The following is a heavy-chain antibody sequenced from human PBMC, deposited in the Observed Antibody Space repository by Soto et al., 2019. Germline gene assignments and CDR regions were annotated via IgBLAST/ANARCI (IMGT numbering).Heavy chain of an antibody. Sequence: ASVKVYCQAAGYTFTKHYVQWVRQDPGQGREWMGVINPSGGTTRDAQKFQGRVTMTRDTSTSTVHMELSSLRSEDTAFYYCASEWTADYSGMDVWGQGTTVTVSS. CDR1: GYTFTKHY. CDR2: INPSGGTT. CDR3: ASEWTADYSGMDV. D-gene: IGHD2-2*01. J-gene: IGHJ6*02. V-gene: IGHV1-46*01.